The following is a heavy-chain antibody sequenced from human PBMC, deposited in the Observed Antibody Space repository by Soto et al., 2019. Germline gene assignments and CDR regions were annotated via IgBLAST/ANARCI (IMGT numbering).Heavy chain of an antibody. D-gene: IGHD3-9*01. V-gene: IGHV1-18*01. Sequence: ASVKVSCKASGYTFTSYGISWVRQAPGQGLEWMGWISAYNGNTNYAQKLQGRVTMTTDTSTSTAYMELRSLRSDDTAVYYCARAGSEGYDNYYYYYMDVWGKGTTVTVSS. CDR1: GYTFTSYG. CDR3: ARAGSEGYDNYYYYYMDV. J-gene: IGHJ6*03. CDR2: ISAYNGNT.